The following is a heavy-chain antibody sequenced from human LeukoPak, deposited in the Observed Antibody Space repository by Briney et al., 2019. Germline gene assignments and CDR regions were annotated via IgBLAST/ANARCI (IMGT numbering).Heavy chain of an antibody. V-gene: IGHV1-3*01. CDR2: INAGNGNT. Sequence: ASVKVSCKASGYTFTSYAIHWVRQGPGQRLEWMGWINAGNGNTKYSQKFQGRVTITRDTSASTAYMELSSLRSEDTAVYYCARPLFAKGLYDYVWGSYRYDYYFDYWGQGTLVTVSS. J-gene: IGHJ4*02. CDR1: GYTFTSYA. CDR3: ARPLFAKGLYDYVWGSYRYDYYFDY. D-gene: IGHD3-16*02.